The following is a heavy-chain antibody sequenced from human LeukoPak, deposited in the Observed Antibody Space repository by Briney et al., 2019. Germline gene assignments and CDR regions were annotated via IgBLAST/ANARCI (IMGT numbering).Heavy chain of an antibody. CDR1: GGSIITTNYY. J-gene: IGHJ4*02. Sequence: SETLSLTCTVSGGSIITTNYYWGWIRQPPGKGLEWIGSINYSGSTHYNPSLKSRVTIFVDTSKNQFSLKLSSVTAADTAVYYCARGQWELLFDYWGQGTLVTVSS. D-gene: IGHD1-26*01. V-gene: IGHV4-39*07. CDR3: ARGQWELLFDY. CDR2: INYSGST.